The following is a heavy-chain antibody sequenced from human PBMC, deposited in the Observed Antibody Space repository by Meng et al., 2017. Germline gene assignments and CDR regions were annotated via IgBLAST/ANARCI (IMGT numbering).Heavy chain of an antibody. CDR1: VGSINSSNW. V-gene: IGHV4-4*02. CDR3: ASLTYYYDSSGYYRVAYFDY. D-gene: IGHD3-22*01. J-gene: IGHJ4*02. Sequence: QVTLQESGPGLGKPSGLLSLPCAVSVGSINSSNWWSWVRQPPGKGLEWIGEIYHSGSTNYNPSLKSRVTISVDKSKNQFSLKLSSVTAADTAVYYCASLTYYYDSSGYYRVAYFDYWGQGTLVTVSS. CDR2: IYHSGST.